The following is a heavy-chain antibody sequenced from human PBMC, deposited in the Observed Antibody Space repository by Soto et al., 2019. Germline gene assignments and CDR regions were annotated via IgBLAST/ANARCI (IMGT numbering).Heavy chain of an antibody. D-gene: IGHD2-15*01. CDR3: ARDGIGGTNFRGYLDY. CDR2: ISSSSSYI. Sequence: GGSLRLSCAASGFTFSSYSMNWVRQAPGKGLEWVSSISSSSSYIYYADSVMGRFTISRDNSKNTLYLEMNSLRAEDTAVYYCARDGIGGTNFRGYLDYWGQGNLVTVSS. J-gene: IGHJ4*02. CDR1: GFTFSSYS. V-gene: IGHV3-21*01.